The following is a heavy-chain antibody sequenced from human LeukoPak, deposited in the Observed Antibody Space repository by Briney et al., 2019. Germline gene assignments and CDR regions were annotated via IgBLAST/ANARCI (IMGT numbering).Heavy chain of an antibody. CDR2: ISGSGGTT. CDR3: AKTTAGYSSGRYPGWPMDY. V-gene: IGHV3-23*01. CDR1: GFTFGSYA. J-gene: IGHJ4*02. Sequence: GGSLRLSCAASGFTFGSYAIYWVRQAPGKGLEWVSGISGSGGTTYFADPVKGRSTISRENSKKTVYLQITSLRAEDTALYYCAKTTAGYSSGRYPGWPMDYWGQGTLVTVSS. D-gene: IGHD6-19*01.